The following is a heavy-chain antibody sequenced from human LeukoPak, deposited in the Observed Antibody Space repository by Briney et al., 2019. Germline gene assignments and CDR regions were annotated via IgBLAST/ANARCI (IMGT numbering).Heavy chain of an antibody. CDR3: ARDADTALYFDY. D-gene: IGHD5-18*01. CDR1: GFTFSSYE. CDR2: ISSSGGYI. V-gene: IGHV3-48*03. J-gene: IGHJ4*02. Sequence: KSGGSLRLSCAASGFTFSSYEMNWVRQAPGKGLEWVSYISSSGGYIYYADSVKGRFTISRDNAKNSLYLQINSLRADDTAVYYCARDADTALYFDYWGQGTLVTVSS.